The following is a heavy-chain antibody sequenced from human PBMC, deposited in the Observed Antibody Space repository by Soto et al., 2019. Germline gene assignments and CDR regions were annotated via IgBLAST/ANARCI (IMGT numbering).Heavy chain of an antibody. CDR3: AREITIFGVVITGDAFDI. D-gene: IGHD3-3*01. CDR1: GYTFTSYG. V-gene: IGHV1-18*01. CDR2: ISAYNGNT. Sequence: ASVKVSCKASGYTFTSYGIGWVRQAPGQGLEWMGWISAYNGNTNYAQKLQGRVAMTTDTSTSTAYMELRSLRSDDTAVYYCAREITIFGVVITGDAFDIWGQGTMVTVSS. J-gene: IGHJ3*02.